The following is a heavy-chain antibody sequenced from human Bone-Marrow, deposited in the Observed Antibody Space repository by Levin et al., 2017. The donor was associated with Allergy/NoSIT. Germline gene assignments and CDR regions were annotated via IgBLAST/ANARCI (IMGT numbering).Heavy chain of an antibody. J-gene: IGHJ4*02. CDR1: GFSFDDYA. D-gene: IGHD5-18*01. Sequence: SLRLSCAASGFSFDDYAMHWVRQAPGKGLEWVSGISWNSGSIGYADSVKGRFTISRDNAKNSLYLQMNSLRAEDTALYYCAGYSYGIFDYWGQGTLVTVSS. CDR3: AGYSYGIFDY. CDR2: ISWNSGSI. V-gene: IGHV3-9*01.